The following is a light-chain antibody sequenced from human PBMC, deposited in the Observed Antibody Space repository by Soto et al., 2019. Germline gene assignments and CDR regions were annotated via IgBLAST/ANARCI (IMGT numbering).Light chain of an antibody. CDR1: QSVFCSSNNRNC. CDR2: WAS. CDR3: QQYSSTPRT. Sequence: DIVMTQSPDSLAVSLGERATINCKSSQSVFCSSNNRNCLAWYQQKPGQPPKLLIYWASTRESGVPDRFSGSGPGTDFTLTISSLQAEDVAVYYCQQYSSTPRTFGQGTKVEIK. J-gene: IGKJ1*01. V-gene: IGKV4-1*01.